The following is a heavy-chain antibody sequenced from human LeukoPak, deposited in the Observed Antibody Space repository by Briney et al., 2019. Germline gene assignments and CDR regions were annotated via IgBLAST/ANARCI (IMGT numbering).Heavy chain of an antibody. J-gene: IGHJ5*02. CDR1: GGTFSSYA. D-gene: IGHD5-18*01. V-gene: IGHV1-69*13. CDR3: ARGGYSYREFIGRDWFDP. Sequence: GASVKVSCKASGGTFSSYAISWVRQAPGQGLEWMGGIIPIFGTANYAQKFQGRVTITADESTSTAYMELSSLRSEDTAVYYCARGGYSYREFIGRDWFDPWGQGTLVTVSS. CDR2: IIPIFGTA.